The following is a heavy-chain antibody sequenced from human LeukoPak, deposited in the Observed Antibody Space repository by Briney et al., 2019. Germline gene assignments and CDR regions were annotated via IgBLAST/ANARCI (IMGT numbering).Heavy chain of an antibody. V-gene: IGHV1-69*13. CDR3: ASSSWNYYYYGMDV. CDR2: IIPIFGTA. Sequence: ASVKVSCKASGGTFISYAISWVRQAPGQGLEWMGGIIPIFGTANYAQKFQGRVTITADESTSTAYMELSSLRSEDTAVYFCASSSWNYYYYGMDVWGQGTTVTVSS. J-gene: IGHJ6*02. CDR1: GGTFISYA. D-gene: IGHD6-13*01.